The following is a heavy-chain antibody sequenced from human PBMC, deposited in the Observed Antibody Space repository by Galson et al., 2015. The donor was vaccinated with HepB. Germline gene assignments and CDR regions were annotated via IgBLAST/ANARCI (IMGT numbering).Heavy chain of an antibody. CDR3: AKGWSAVFYDMDV. V-gene: IGHV3-23*01. Sequence: SLRVSCAASGFTFSSYAINWVRQAPGRGREWASSISGSGGRTHYEDSVKDRFTIPRANSKNTLYLQMNSLRAEDTAVYYCAKGWSAVFYDMDVWGQGTTVIVSS. J-gene: IGHJ6*02. CDR2: ISGSGGRT. D-gene: IGHD2-8*01. CDR1: GFTFSSYA.